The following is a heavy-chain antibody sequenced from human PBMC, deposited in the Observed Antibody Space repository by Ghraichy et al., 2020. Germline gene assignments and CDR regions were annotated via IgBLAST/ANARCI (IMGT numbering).Heavy chain of an antibody. CDR3: AKDSYRVAAASAFDV. D-gene: IGHD2-2*01. J-gene: IGHJ3*01. V-gene: IGHV3-23*01. CDR2: IGGSGGSA. CDR1: GFTFSNYD. Sequence: GGSLRLSCAASGFTFSNYDMSWVRQAPGKGLEWVSGIGGSGGSAKYADSVKGRVTISRDNSKNTLYLQMNSLRVEDTAVYYCAKDSYRVAAASAFDVWGQGTMVTVS.